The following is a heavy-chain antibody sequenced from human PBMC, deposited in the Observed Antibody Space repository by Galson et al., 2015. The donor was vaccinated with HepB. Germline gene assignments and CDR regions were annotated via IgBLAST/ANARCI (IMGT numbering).Heavy chain of an antibody. J-gene: IGHJ3*02. CDR2: ISSSSSYI. CDR1: GFTFSSYS. Sequence: SLRLSCAASGFTFSSYSMNWVRQAPGKGLEWVSSISSSSSYIYYADSVKGRFTISRDNAKNSLYLQMNSLRAEDTAVYYCARDFGGYCSGGSCYSGAFDIWGQGTMVTVSS. D-gene: IGHD2-15*01. CDR3: ARDFGGYCSGGSCYSGAFDI. V-gene: IGHV3-21*01.